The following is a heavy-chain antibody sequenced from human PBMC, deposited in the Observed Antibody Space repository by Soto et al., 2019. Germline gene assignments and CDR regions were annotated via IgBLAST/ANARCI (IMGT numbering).Heavy chain of an antibody. D-gene: IGHD2-15*01. CDR3: ARDCSLGYCSGGSCYSRYFDI. CDR1: GYTFTSYG. V-gene: IGHV1-18*01. CDR2: ISAYNGNT. J-gene: IGHJ3*02. Sequence: ASVKVSCKASGYTFTSYGISWVRQAPGQGLEWMGWISAYNGNTNYAQKLQGRVTMTTDTSTSTAYMELRSLRSDDTAVYYCARDCSLGYCSGGSCYSRYFDIWGQGTMVTV.